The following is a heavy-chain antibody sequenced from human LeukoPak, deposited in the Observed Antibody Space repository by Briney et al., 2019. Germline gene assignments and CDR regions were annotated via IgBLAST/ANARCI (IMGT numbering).Heavy chain of an antibody. V-gene: IGHV1-18*01. CDR1: GYTFTSYG. J-gene: IGHJ4*02. D-gene: IGHD6-19*01. CDR2: ISAYNGNT. Sequence: GASVKVSCKASGYTFTSYGISWVRQAPGQGLEWMGWISAYNGNTNYAQKLQGRVTMTTDTSTSTAYMELRSLRSDDTAVYYCARDRLLAVAGFFDYWGQGTLVTVSS. CDR3: ARDRLLAVAGFFDY.